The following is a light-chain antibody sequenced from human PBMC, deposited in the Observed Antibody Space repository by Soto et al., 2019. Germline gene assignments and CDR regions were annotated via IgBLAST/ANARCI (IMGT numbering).Light chain of an antibody. CDR3: QQTYSSPCT. Sequence: IQMTQCPSSLSASVGDRVTITCRASQTINRYLSWYQQKPGKAPNLLISAASTLQAGVPSRFSGSESGTEFTLTISCLQPEDFATYYCQQTYSSPCTFGQGTKVEIK. CDR2: AAS. J-gene: IGKJ1*01. CDR1: QTINRY. V-gene: IGKV1-39*01.